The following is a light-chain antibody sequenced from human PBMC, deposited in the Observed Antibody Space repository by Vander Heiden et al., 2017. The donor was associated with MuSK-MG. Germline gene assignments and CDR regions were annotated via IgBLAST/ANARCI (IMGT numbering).Light chain of an antibody. CDR3: QQSDSTPRT. Sequence: DIQMTQSPSSLSASVGDRVTISCRASQSISSYLNWYQQKPGKAPKVLIYATSSLQSGVPSRFSGSRSGTDFTLTISRLQPEDFATYYCQQSDSTPRTFGQGTKVEIK. CDR1: QSISSY. J-gene: IGKJ1*01. V-gene: IGKV1-39*01. CDR2: ATS.